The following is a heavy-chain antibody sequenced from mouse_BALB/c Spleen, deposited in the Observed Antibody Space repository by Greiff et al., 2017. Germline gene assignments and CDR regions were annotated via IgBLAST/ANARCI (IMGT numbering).Heavy chain of an antibody. CDR2: ISSGSSTI. V-gene: IGHV5-17*02. J-gene: IGHJ4*01. Sequence: EVQVVESGGGLVQPGGSRKLSCAASGFTFSSFGMHWVRQAPEKGLEWVAYISSGSSTIYYADTVKGRFTISRDNPKNTLFLQMTSLRSEDTAMYYCARSGYGNRYAMDYWGQGTSVTVSS. CDR3: ARSGYGNRYAMDY. CDR1: GFTFSSFG. D-gene: IGHD2-10*02.